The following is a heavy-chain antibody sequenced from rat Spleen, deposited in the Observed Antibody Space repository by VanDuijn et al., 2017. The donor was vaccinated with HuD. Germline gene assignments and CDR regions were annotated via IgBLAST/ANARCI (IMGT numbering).Heavy chain of an antibody. CDR3: ARLGGLRNWFAY. CDR1: GFTFSDFD. Sequence: EVQLVESGGGLVQPGRSLKLSCAASGFTFSDFDMAWVRQAPTKGLEWVASISTGDDDTYYRDSVKGRFTISRDDEESTLYLQMDSLRSEDTATYFCARLGGLRNWFAYWGQGTLVTVSS. CDR2: ISTGDDDT. V-gene: IGHV5S23*01. D-gene: IGHD4-3*01. J-gene: IGHJ3*01.